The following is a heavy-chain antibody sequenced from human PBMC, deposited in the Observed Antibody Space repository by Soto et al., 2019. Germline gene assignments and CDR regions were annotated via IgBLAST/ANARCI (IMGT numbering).Heavy chain of an antibody. CDR2: ISSSSSYI. Sequence: PGGSLRLSCAASGFTFSSYSMNWGRQAPGKGLEWVSSISSSSSYIYYADSVKGRFTISRDNAKNSLYLQMNSLRAEDTAVYYCARVACSGGSCYAWAFDIWGQGTMVTVSS. D-gene: IGHD2-15*01. J-gene: IGHJ3*02. CDR1: GFTFSSYS. V-gene: IGHV3-21*01. CDR3: ARVACSGGSCYAWAFDI.